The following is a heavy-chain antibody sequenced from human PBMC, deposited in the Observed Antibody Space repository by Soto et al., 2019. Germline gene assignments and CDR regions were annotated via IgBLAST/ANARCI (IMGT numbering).Heavy chain of an antibody. CDR2: ISYSGST. D-gene: IGHD3-10*01. J-gene: IGHJ6*02. CDR3: AKGGETRSYYYAMDA. V-gene: IGHV4-61*01. Sequence: SETLSLTCTVSGGSVSSGSYYWTWIRQPPGKGLEWIGYISYSGSTYYNPALKSRVTISEDTSKNQFSLKLTFLIAADTALYFCAKGGETRSYYYAMDAWGQGTTVTVSS. CDR1: GGSVSSGSYY.